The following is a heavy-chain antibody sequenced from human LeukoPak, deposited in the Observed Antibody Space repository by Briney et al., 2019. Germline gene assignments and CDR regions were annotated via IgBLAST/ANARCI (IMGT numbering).Heavy chain of an antibody. Sequence: QVQLVESGGGVVQPGRSLRLSCAASGFSFSSYGMHWVRQAPGKGLEWVAIIWYDGSNEYYADSVKGRFTISRDNSKNTLYLQMNSLRAEDTAVYYCARGGKSAYGWFDPWGQGALVTVSS. CDR3: ARGGKSAYGWFDP. V-gene: IGHV3-33*01. D-gene: IGHD5-12*01. J-gene: IGHJ5*02. CDR2: IWYDGSNE. CDR1: GFSFSSYG.